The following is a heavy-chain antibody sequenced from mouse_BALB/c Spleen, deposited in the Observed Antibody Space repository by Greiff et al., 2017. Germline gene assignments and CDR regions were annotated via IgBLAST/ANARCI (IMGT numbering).Heavy chain of an antibody. J-gene: IGHJ3*01. CDR1: GFTFSSYA. CDR3: ARDSSGTGFAY. D-gene: IGHD3-1*01. V-gene: IGHV5-9-4*01. Sequence: EVKLVESGGGLVKPGGSLKLSCAASGFTFSSYAMSWVRQSPEKRLEWVAEISSGGSYTYYPDTVTGRFTISRDNAKNTLYLEMSSLRSEDTAMYYCARDSSGTGFAYWGQGTLDTVSA. CDR2: ISSGGSYT.